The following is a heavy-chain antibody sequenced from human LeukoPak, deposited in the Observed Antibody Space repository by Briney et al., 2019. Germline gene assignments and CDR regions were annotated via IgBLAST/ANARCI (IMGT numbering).Heavy chain of an antibody. J-gene: IGHJ6*02. CDR2: IYPGDSDI. D-gene: IGHD2/OR15-2a*01. V-gene: IGHV5-51*01. Sequence: LGESLTISCKGSGYSFTSYWIGWVRQMPGKGLGWMGIIYPGDSDIRYSPSFQGQVTISADKSISTAYLQWSSLRASDTAIYYCARHYCSSTTTCNFHYHHGMDVWGQGTTVIVSS. CDR1: GYSFTSYW. CDR3: ARHYCSSTTTCNFHYHHGMDV.